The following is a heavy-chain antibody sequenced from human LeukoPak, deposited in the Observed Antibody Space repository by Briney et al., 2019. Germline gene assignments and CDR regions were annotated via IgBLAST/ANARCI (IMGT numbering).Heavy chain of an antibody. V-gene: IGHV3-74*01. CDR2: INSDGSST. CDR3: ARQENSSGYYYDEEGFDY. CDR1: RFTFSSYW. Sequence: PGGSLRLSCAASRFTFSSYWMHWVRQAPGKGLVWVSRINSDGSSTSYADSVKGRFTISRDNAKNTLYLQMNSLRAEDTAVYYCARQENSSGYYYDEEGFDYWGQGTLVTVSS. J-gene: IGHJ4*02. D-gene: IGHD3-22*01.